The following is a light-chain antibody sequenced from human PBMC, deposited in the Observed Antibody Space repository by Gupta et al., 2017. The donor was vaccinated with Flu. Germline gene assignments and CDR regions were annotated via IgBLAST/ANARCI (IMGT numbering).Light chain of an antibody. CDR3: GAWDDSLSAWV. Sequence: RVTISCSGITSHIGSDYVYWYQQLPGTAPNLLIYMNNQRPSGVPDRFSGSKSGTSASLAISGLRSEDEAVYFCGAWDDSLSAWVFGGGTKLTVL. CDR1: TSHIGSDY. V-gene: IGLV1-47*01. J-gene: IGLJ3*02. CDR2: MNN.